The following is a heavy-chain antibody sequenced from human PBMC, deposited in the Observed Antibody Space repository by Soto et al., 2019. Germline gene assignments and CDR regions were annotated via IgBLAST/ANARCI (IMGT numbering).Heavy chain of an antibody. Sequence: SETLSLTCSVSGDSVNSENYYWTWIRQSPGKGLEWIGYAHSGGRSDYNPSLKSRVTISLNTPVNQFSLQLTSVTAADTAVYYCGREIRGYSRALDYWGQGTLVTVSS. CDR3: GREIRGYSRALDY. D-gene: IGHD5-18*01. CDR2: AHSGGRS. J-gene: IGHJ4*02. CDR1: GDSVNSENYY. V-gene: IGHV4-61*01.